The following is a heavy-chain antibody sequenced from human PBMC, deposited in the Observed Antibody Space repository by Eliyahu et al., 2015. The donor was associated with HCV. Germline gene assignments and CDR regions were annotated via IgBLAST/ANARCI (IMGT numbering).Heavy chain of an antibody. J-gene: IGHJ3*02. CDR3: ARGADCDGDCPPHAFDI. Sequence: EVRLVESGGGLVKPGGSLXLSCEASGLXFXXSNFNWVRHIPGERLEWVSSISSSGNIRDYAVSVKGRFTISRDNAKNSLYLQMNSLGPEDAGLYYCARGADCDGDCPPHAFDIWGQGTVVSVSS. V-gene: IGHV3-21*01. CDR1: GLXFXXSN. CDR2: ISSSGNIR. D-gene: IGHD2-21*02.